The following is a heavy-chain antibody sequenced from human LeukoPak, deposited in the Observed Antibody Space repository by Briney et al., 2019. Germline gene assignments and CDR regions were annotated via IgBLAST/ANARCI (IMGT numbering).Heavy chain of an antibody. V-gene: IGHV4-4*07. D-gene: IGHD3-22*01. CDR3: ARVRIRYYDSSGYYFGFDY. J-gene: IGHJ4*02. CDR1: RVSVSSFY. Sequence: SETLSLTCTVSRVSVSSFYWNWIRQPAGKGLEWIGRMYPSGSTNYNPSLKSRVTMSVDTSKNQFSLILTSVTAADTAMYYCARVRIRYYDSSGYYFGFDYWGQGTLVTVSS. CDR2: MYPSGST.